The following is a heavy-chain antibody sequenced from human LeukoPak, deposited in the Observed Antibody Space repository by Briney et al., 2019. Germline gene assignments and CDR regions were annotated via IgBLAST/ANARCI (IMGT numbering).Heavy chain of an antibody. Sequence: ASVKVSCKTSGYTFTTSYINWVRQAPGQGVEWMGWVSAYNGKTSYAQRFQGRVTMTTDSSTSTAYMDLASLRYNDTAVYYCARGGTFYPSIDYWGQGTLVTVSS. D-gene: IGHD1-26*01. CDR2: VSAYNGKT. V-gene: IGHV1-18*01. CDR3: ARGGTFYPSIDY. J-gene: IGHJ4*02. CDR1: GYTFTTSY.